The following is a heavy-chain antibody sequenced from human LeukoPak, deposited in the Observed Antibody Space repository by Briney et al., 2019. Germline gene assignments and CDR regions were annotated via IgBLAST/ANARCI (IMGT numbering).Heavy chain of an antibody. V-gene: IGHV4-59*11. J-gene: IGHJ4*02. D-gene: IGHD1-26*01. CDR2: IYHSGST. Sequence: PSETLSLTCTVSGGSISSHYWSWIRQPPGKGLEWIGYIYHSGSTNYSPSLKSRVTISVDTSKNQFSLKLSSVTAADTAVYYCARVGGSYSGFDYWGQGTLVTVSS. CDR3: ARVGGSYSGFDY. CDR1: GGSISSHY.